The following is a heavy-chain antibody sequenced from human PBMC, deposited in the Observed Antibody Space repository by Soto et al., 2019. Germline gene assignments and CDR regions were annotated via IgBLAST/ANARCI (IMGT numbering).Heavy chain of an antibody. CDR2: INPNNGGT. J-gene: IGHJ4*02. CDR3: ARDAYSSSWYDFDY. V-gene: IGHV1-2*02. D-gene: IGHD6-13*01. CDR1: GYTFTGYY. Sequence: ASVKVSCKASGYTFTGYYMHWVRQAPGQGLEWMGWINPNNGGTNYVQRFQGRVTMTRDTSISTAYMELSRLRSDDTAVYYCARDAYSSSWYDFDYWGQGTLVTVSS.